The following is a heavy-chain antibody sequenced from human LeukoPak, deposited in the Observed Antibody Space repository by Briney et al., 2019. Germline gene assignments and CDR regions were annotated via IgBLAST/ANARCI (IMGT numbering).Heavy chain of an antibody. CDR3: AAEGGYSPYGMDV. V-gene: IGHV1-58*02. J-gene: IGHJ6*02. Sequence: ASVKVSCKASGFTFTSSAMQWVRQARGQRLEWIGWIVVGSGNTNYAQKFQERVTITRDMSTSTAYMELSSLRSEDTAVYYCAAEGGYSPYGMDVWGQGTTVTVSS. CDR2: IVVGSGNT. CDR1: GFTFTSSA. D-gene: IGHD3-16*02.